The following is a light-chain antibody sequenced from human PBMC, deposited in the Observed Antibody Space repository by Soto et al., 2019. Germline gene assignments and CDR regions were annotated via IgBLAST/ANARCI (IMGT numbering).Light chain of an antibody. J-gene: IGKJ5*01. Sequence: EIVLTQSPATLFLSPGERATLSCRASQSVYSYLAWYQQKPGQAPRLLIYDASNRATGIPARFRGSGSGTDFTLTISSLEPEDFAVYYCQQRSNWPITFGQGIRLEIK. CDR1: QSVYSY. V-gene: IGKV3-11*01. CDR2: DAS. CDR3: QQRSNWPIT.